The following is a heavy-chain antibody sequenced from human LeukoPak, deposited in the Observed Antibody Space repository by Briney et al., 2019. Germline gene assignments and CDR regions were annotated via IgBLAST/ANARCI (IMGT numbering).Heavy chain of an antibody. J-gene: IGHJ4*02. CDR1: GYTLTELS. V-gene: IGHV1-2*02. CDR3: ANSLAGTYYYDSSGPPTGY. CDR2: INPNSGGT. D-gene: IGHD3-22*01. Sequence: ASVKVSCKVAGYTLTELSMHWVRQAPGQGLEWMGWINPNSGGTNYAQKFQGRVTMTRDTSISTAYMELSRLRSDDTAVYYCANSLAGTYYYDSSGPPTGYWGQGTLVTVSS.